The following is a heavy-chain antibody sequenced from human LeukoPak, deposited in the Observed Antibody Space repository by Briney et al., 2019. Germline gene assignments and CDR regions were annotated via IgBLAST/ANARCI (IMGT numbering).Heavy chain of an antibody. CDR3: ARGLWRDYDFWSGYMDFDY. D-gene: IGHD3-3*01. CDR1: GYTFTSYD. Sequence: ASVTVSCKASGYTFTSYDINWVRQATGQGLEWMGWMNPNSGNTGYAQKFQGRVTITRNTSISTAYMELSSLRSEDTAVYYCARGLWRDYDFWSGYMDFDYWGQGTLGTVSS. CDR2: MNPNSGNT. J-gene: IGHJ4*02. V-gene: IGHV1-8*03.